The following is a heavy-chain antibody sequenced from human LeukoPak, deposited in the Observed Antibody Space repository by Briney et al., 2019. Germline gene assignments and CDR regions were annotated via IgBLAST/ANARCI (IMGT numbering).Heavy chain of an antibody. V-gene: IGHV4-61*02. CDR3: ARARTIFGVATDAFDI. CDR2: VYTSGIT. D-gene: IGHD3-3*01. CDR1: GGSISSDSYY. J-gene: IGHJ3*02. Sequence: SETLSLTCIVSGGSISSDSYYWSWIRQPAGKGLEWIGRVYTSGITNYNPSLKSRVTISVDTSKNQFSLKLSSVTAADTAVYYCARARTIFGVATDAFDIWGQGTMVTVSS.